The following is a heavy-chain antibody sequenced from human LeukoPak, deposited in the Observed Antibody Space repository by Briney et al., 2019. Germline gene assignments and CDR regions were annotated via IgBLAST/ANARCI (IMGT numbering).Heavy chain of an antibody. V-gene: IGHV3-30-3*01. CDR3: ATPLTAEGYFDY. D-gene: IGHD6-13*01. J-gene: IGHJ4*02. CDR2: ISYDGSNK. CDR1: GFTFSSYA. Sequence: QPGGSLRLSCAASGFTFSSYAMHWVRRAPGKGLEWVAVISYDGSNKYYADSVKGRFTISRGNSKNTLYLQMNSLRAEDTAVYYCATPLTAEGYFDYWGQGTLVTVSS.